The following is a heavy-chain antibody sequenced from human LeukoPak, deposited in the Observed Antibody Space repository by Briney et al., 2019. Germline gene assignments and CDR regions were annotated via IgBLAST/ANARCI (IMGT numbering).Heavy chain of an antibody. D-gene: IGHD3-10*01. Sequence: ASVKVSCEASGYTFASYGISWVRQAPGQGLEWMGWISAYNGNTNYAQKLQGRVTMTTDTSTSTAYMELRSLRSDDTAVYYCARISMGGQAFDIWGQGTMVTVSS. V-gene: IGHV1-18*01. CDR3: ARISMGGQAFDI. J-gene: IGHJ3*02. CDR2: ISAYNGNT. CDR1: GYTFASYG.